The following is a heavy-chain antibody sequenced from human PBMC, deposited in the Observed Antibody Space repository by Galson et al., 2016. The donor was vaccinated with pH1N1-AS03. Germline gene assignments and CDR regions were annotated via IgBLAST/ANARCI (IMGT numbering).Heavy chain of an antibody. Sequence: SLRLSCAASGFTFSSYSMNWVRQAPGKGLEWVSYITGSDVTTYADSVKGRFSISRDNSKNMLYLQMNSLRAEDTAVYYCAKDGGSSGFDFDYWGLGTLGPVSS. CDR3: AKDGGSSGFDFDY. CDR2: ITGSDVTT. V-gene: IGHV3-23*01. J-gene: IGHJ4*02. CDR1: GFTFSSYS. D-gene: IGHD5-12*01.